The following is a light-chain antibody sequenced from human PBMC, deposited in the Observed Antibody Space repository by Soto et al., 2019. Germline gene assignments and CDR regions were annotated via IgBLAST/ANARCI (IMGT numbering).Light chain of an antibody. V-gene: IGKV1-12*01. CDR3: QQASRFPPT. CDR2: GAT. Sequence: DIQMSQSPSSVSASVGHRVTITCRASQGVSRWLVWYQQKPGKAPKLLIYGATSLQNGVPSRFSGSGSGTDFTLTISSLQAEDCAIYCSQQASRFPPTFGQGTKVDIK. CDR1: QGVSRW. J-gene: IGKJ1*01.